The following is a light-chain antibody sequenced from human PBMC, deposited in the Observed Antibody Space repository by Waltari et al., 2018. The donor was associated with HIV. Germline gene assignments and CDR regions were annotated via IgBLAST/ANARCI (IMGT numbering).Light chain of an antibody. CDR1: SSDVGIYNL. J-gene: IGLJ2*01. Sequence: QSALTQPASVSGSPGQSNTISCPGTSSDVGIYNLVSWYQQYPGKAPKLMIYEGSKRPSGVSNRFSGSKSGNTASLTISGLQTEDEADYYCCSYAGSFVVFGGGTKLTVL. V-gene: IGLV2-23*01. CDR2: EGS. CDR3: CSYAGSFVV.